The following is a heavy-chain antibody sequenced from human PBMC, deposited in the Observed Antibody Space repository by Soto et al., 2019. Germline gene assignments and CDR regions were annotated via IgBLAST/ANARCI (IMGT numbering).Heavy chain of an antibody. V-gene: IGHV1-2*04. Sequence: QVQLVQSGAEVKKPGASVKVSCKASGYTFTGYYMHWVRQAPGQGLAWMGWINPNSGGTNYAQKGQGWVTMTRDTSISTAYMELSRLRSDDTAVYYCARVNDDILTGYSSYYFDYWGQGTLVTVSS. CDR3: ARVNDDILTGYSSYYFDY. D-gene: IGHD3-9*01. CDR2: INPNSGGT. CDR1: GYTFTGYY. J-gene: IGHJ4*02.